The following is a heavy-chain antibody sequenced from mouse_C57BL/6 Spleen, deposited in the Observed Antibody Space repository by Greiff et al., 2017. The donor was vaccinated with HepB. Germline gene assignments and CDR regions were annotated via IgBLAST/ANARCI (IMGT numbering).Heavy chain of an antibody. V-gene: IGHV1-7*01. CDR1: GYTFTSYW. J-gene: IGHJ2*01. CDR2: INPSSGYT. D-gene: IGHD1-1*01. Sequence: VQVVESGAELAKPGASVKLSCKASGYTFTSYWMHWVKQRPGQGLEWIGYINPSSGYTKYNQKFKDKATLTADKSSSTAYMPLSSLTYEDAAVYYCARATVVPYFDYWGQGTTLTVSS. CDR3: ARATVVPYFDY.